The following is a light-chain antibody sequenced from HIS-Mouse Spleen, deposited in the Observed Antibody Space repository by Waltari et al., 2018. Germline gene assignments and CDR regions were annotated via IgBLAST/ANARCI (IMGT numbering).Light chain of an antibody. J-gene: IGLJ2*01. CDR3: YSTDSSGNHRV. V-gene: IGLV3-10*01. CDR2: EDS. Sequence: SYELTQPPSVSVSPGQTARITCSGDALPKKSAYWYPQKSGQAPVLVIYEDSKRPSGSPGRCSGSSSGTRATLTISGAQVEDEADYYCYSTDSSGNHRVFGGGTKLTVL. CDR1: ALPKKS.